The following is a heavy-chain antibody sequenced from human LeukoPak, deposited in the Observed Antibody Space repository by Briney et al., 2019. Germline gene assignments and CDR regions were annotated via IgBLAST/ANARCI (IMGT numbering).Heavy chain of an antibody. J-gene: IGHJ3*02. Sequence: SESLSLTCTVSGGSISSGGYYWSWIRQLPGKGLEWIGYIYYSGSTYYNPSLKSRVTISVDTSKNQFSLKLSSVTAADTAMYYCARVSDDSSGYAFDIWGQGTMVTVSS. V-gene: IGHV4-31*03. CDR3: ARVSDDSSGYAFDI. D-gene: IGHD3-22*01. CDR2: IYYSGST. CDR1: GGSISSGGYY.